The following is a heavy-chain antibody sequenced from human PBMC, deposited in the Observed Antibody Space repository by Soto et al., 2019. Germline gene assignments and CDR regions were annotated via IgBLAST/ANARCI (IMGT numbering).Heavy chain of an antibody. CDR3: ATRYSSSWYFDY. D-gene: IGHD6-13*01. J-gene: IGHJ4*02. Sequence: QITLKESGPTLVKPTQTLTLTCTFSGFSLSTSGVGAGWIRQPPGKALEWLALIYWDDDKRYSPSLKSRLTITKDTSKNQVVLTMTNMDPVDTATYYCATRYSSSWYFDYWGQGTLVTVSS. V-gene: IGHV2-5*02. CDR2: IYWDDDK. CDR1: GFSLSTSGVG.